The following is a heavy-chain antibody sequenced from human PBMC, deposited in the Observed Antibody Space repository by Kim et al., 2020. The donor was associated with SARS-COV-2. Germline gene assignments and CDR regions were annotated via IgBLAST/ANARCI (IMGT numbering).Heavy chain of an antibody. J-gene: IGHJ6*03. Sequence: ASVKVSCKASGYTFTSYAMNGVRQAPGQGLEWVGGINSNTWNLTSAQAVTGRFGFSLDTSVSTAYLQISSLKPEDTAVYYCARDWYCSSTSCYGGYYYYYMDVWGKGTTVTVSS. CDR3: ARDWYCSSTSCYGGYYYYYMDV. D-gene: IGHD2-2*01. V-gene: IGHV7-4-1*02. CDR2: INSNTWNL. CDR1: GYTFTSYA.